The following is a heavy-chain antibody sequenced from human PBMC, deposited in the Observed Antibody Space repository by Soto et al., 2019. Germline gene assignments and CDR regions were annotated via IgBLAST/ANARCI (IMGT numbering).Heavy chain of an antibody. CDR1: GNTFTNFG. D-gene: IGHD2-2*01. Sequence: QGQLVQYGAEVKKPGASVKVSCTASGNTFTNFGVTWVRQSPGQGLEWMGWISAYTDDPNYAQKFQGRVTMTIDTSTSTAYLDLRSLTSDDTAVYYCARVIPGAEAWFDPWGQGTLVTVSS. V-gene: IGHV1-18*01. J-gene: IGHJ5*02. CDR2: ISAYTDDP. CDR3: ARVIPGAEAWFDP.